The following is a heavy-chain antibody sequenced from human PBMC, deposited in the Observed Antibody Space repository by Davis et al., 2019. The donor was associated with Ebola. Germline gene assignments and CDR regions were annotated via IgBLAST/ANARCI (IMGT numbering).Heavy chain of an antibody. CDR1: GFTVSSNY. CDR3: ASFVVPYYYGMDV. CDR2: IYSGGST. D-gene: IGHD2-21*01. J-gene: IGHJ6*02. V-gene: IGHV3-66*01. Sequence: GGSLRLSCAASGFTVSSNYMSWVRQAPGKGLEWVSVIYSGGSTYYADSVKGRFTISRDNSKNTLYLQMKSLRAEDTAVYYCASFVVPYYYGMDVWGQGTTVTVSS.